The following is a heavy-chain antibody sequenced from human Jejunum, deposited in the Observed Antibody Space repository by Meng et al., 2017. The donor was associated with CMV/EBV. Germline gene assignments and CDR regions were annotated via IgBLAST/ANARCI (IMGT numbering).Heavy chain of an antibody. CDR2: IYPNDGDT. V-gene: IGHV1-2*02. Sequence: VVQSGAEVKKPGASVKVSCKDSGYTFTGYYIHWVRQAPGQGPEWMGWIYPNDGDTKYAQRFQGRVTMTRDTSTSTAYMELRSLRSDDTAVYYCARARLGGYCSSTSCADNWFDPWGQGTLVTVSS. CDR1: GYTFTGYY. CDR3: ARARLGGYCSSTSCADNWFDP. D-gene: IGHD2-2*01. J-gene: IGHJ5*02.